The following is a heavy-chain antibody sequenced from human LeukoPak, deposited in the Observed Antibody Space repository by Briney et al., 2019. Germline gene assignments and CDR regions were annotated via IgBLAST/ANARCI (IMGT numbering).Heavy chain of an antibody. CDR1: GFTFGNYA. J-gene: IGHJ4*02. Sequence: GGSLRLSCTTSGFTFGNYAMSWVRQAPGKGLEWVAVIWYDGSNKYYADSVKGRFTISRDNSKNTLYLQMNSLRAEDTAVYYCARKLERRGGFDYWGQGTLVTVSS. CDR3: ARKLERRGGFDY. CDR2: IWYDGSNK. V-gene: IGHV3-33*08. D-gene: IGHD1-1*01.